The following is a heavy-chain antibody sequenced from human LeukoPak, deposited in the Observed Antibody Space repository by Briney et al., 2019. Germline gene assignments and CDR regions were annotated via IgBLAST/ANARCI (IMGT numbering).Heavy chain of an antibody. CDR2: INHSGST. CDR3: ARIPGRIAGMDV. CDR1: GGSFSGYY. J-gene: IGHJ6*02. V-gene: IGHV4-34*01. D-gene: IGHD1-14*01. Sequence: KPSETLSLTCAVYGGSFSGYYWSWIRQPPGKGLEWIGEINHSGSTNYNPSLKSRVTISVDTSKNQFSLKLSSVTAADTAVYYCARIPGRIAGMDVWGQGTTVTVSS.